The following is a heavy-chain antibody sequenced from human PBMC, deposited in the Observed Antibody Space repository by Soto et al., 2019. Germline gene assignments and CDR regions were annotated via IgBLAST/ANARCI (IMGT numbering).Heavy chain of an antibody. D-gene: IGHD3-3*01. Sequence: SETLSLTCTVSGGSISSSSYYWGWIRHPPGNGLEWIGSIYYSGSTYYNPSLKSRVTISVDTSKNQFSLKLSSVTAADTAVYYCARHSSDSYYDFWSGYSWFDPWGQGTLVTV. V-gene: IGHV4-39*01. CDR2: IYYSGST. CDR1: GGSISSSSYY. J-gene: IGHJ5*02. CDR3: ARHSSDSYYDFWSGYSWFDP.